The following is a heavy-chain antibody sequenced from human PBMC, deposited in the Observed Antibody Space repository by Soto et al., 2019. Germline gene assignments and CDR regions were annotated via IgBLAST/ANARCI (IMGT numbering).Heavy chain of an antibody. J-gene: IGHJ4*02. CDR3: AAGGGLPRYY. V-gene: IGHV4-30-2*01. CDR2: IYHSGST. CDR1: GGSISSGGYS. Sequence: QLQLQESGSGLVKPSQTLSLTCAISGGSISSGGYSWSWIRQPPGKGLEWIGYIYHSGSTYYNPSLKRRLTTSVDRSKNQFSLKLSSVTAADTAVYYCAAGGGLPRYYWGQGTLVTVSS. D-gene: IGHD5-12*01.